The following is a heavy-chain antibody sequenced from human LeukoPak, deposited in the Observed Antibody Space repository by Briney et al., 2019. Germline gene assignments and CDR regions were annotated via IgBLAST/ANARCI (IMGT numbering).Heavy chain of an antibody. V-gene: IGHV4-59*01. CDR2: VYYKGDT. CDR1: GGSTTGYF. D-gene: IGHD5-24*01. J-gene: IGHJ3*01. Sequence: SETLSLTCSVSGGSTTGYFWTWIRQPPGKGPEWIGYVYYKGDTSYSPSLDSRVSISVDTSKKQFSLKLSSVTAADTAIYYCAREMATIDAFDLWGQGTMVTVSS. CDR3: AREMATIDAFDL.